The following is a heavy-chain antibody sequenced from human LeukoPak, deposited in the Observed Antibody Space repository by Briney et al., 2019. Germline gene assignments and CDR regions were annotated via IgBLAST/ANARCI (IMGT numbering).Heavy chain of an antibody. J-gene: IGHJ5*02. CDR3: AREVRYCTGGTCYVTWFDP. V-gene: IGHV3-23*01. D-gene: IGHD2-15*01. Sequence: GGSLRLSCAASGFTFSNYGMSWVRQAPGKGLEWVSSISGSGDSTYYADSVKGRFTISRDNSKNTLYLQMNSLRAEDTAVYYCAREVRYCTGGTCYVTWFDPWGQGTLVTVSS. CDR1: GFTFSNYG. CDR2: ISGSGDST.